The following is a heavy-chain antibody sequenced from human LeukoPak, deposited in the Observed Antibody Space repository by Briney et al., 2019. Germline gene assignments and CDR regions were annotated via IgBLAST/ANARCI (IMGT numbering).Heavy chain of an antibody. V-gene: IGHV4-34*01. D-gene: IGHD4-17*01. Sequence: SETLSLTCAVYGGSFSGYYWSWIRQPPGKGLEWIGEINHSGSTSYNPSLKSRVTISVDTSKNQFSLKLSSVTAADTAVYYCASRAMYGDYEFDYWGQGTLVTVSS. CDR1: GGSFSGYY. CDR2: INHSGST. J-gene: IGHJ4*02. CDR3: ASRAMYGDYEFDY.